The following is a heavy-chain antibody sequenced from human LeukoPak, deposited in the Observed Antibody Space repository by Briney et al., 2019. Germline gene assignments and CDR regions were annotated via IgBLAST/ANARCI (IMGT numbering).Heavy chain of an antibody. Sequence: SVKVSCKASGGTFSSYAISWVRQAPGQGLEWMGRIIPIFGTANYAQKFQGRVTITTDESTSTAYMELSSLRSEDTAVYYCARDVVWYETRLSNYMDVWAKGPRSPSP. J-gene: IGHJ6*03. D-gene: IGHD2-15*01. CDR1: GGTFSSYA. V-gene: IGHV1-69*05. CDR3: ARDVVWYETRLSNYMDV. CDR2: IIPIFGTA.